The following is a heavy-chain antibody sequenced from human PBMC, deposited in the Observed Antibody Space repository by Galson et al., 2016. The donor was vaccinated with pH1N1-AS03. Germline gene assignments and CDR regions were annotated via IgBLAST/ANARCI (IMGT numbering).Heavy chain of an antibody. CDR3: ATVDGNFDVWPGRFYYGMDV. CDR1: GGDFRSFA. Sequence: SVKVSCKASGGDFRSFAINWMRQAPGQGLEWMGGIIPSLSTPVYAQQFQGRVSITADASTYTVLVEVKRLTSEDTAVYDRATVDGNFDVWPGRFYYGMDVWGQGTTVKVSS. D-gene: IGHD3/OR15-3a*01. V-gene: IGHV1-69*13. CDR2: IIPSLSTP. J-gene: IGHJ6*02.